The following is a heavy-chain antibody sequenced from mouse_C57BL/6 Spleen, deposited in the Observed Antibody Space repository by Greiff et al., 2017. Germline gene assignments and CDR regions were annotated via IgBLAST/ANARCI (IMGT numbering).Heavy chain of an antibody. CDR3: ARIANDYGPYYYAMDY. J-gene: IGHJ4*01. Sequence: QVTLKESGPGILQPSQTLSLTCSFSGFSLSTFGMGVGWIRQPSGKGLEWLAHIWWDDDKYYNPALKSRLTISKDTSKNQVFLKIANVDTADTATYYCARIANDYGPYYYAMDYWGQGTSVTVSS. CDR1: GFSLSTFGMG. D-gene: IGHD2-4*01. V-gene: IGHV8-8*01. CDR2: IWWDDDK.